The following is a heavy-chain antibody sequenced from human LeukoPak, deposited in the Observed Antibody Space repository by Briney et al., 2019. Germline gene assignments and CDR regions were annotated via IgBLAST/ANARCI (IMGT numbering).Heavy chain of an antibody. CDR2: IRGTGSSS. V-gene: IGHV3-23*01. J-gene: IGHJ4*02. D-gene: IGHD5/OR15-5a*01. CDR1: GFTFRNYA. CDR3: AKSVVSIPSYLHF. Sequence: GGSLRLSCAASGFTFRNYAMTWVRQAPGKGLEWVATIRGTGSSSNYADSVKGRFTVSRDNFENTLYLQMTFLGVADTAVYYCAKSVVSIPSYLHFWGQGTVVTVSS.